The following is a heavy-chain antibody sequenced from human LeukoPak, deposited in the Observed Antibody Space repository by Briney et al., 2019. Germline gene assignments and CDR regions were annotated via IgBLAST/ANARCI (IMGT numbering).Heavy chain of an antibody. Sequence: GGSLRLSCAASGFTFSSYWMHWVRQAPGKGLVWVSRINSDGSSTSYADSVKGRFTISRDNAKNTLYLQTNSLRAEDTAVYYCASHSSSWYRDYWGQGTLVTVSS. CDR2: INSDGSST. CDR3: ASHSSSWYRDY. CDR1: GFTFSSYW. V-gene: IGHV3-74*01. J-gene: IGHJ4*02. D-gene: IGHD6-13*01.